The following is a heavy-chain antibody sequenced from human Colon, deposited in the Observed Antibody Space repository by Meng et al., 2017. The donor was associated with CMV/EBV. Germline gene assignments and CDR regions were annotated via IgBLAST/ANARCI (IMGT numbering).Heavy chain of an antibody. J-gene: IGHJ5*02. CDR3: ARNRLECGGDCYFADS. D-gene: IGHD2-21*02. Sequence: SETLSLTCTVSGASISSGGYFWSWIRQHPGKGLEWIGYIYHSGLTDYNPSLKSRVDISVESSKNQFFLRLNSVTAADTAVYYCARNRLECGGDCYFADSWGQGTLVTVSS. CDR1: GASISSGGYF. V-gene: IGHV4-31*03. CDR2: IYHSGLT.